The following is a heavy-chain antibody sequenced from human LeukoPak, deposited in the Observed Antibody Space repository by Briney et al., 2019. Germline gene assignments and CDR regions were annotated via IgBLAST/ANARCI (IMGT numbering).Heavy chain of an antibody. Sequence: GGSLRLSCGVYGFIFSDYWMNWVRQAPGKGLEWVASIKQDGGEKSYVDSVKGRFTISRDNAKNSLYLQMSSLRAEDTAVYYCARDGTAAGLYFDLWGQGTPVTVSS. CDR1: GFIFSDYW. CDR2: IKQDGGEK. D-gene: IGHD6-13*01. J-gene: IGHJ4*01. CDR3: ARDGTAAGLYFDL. V-gene: IGHV3-7*01.